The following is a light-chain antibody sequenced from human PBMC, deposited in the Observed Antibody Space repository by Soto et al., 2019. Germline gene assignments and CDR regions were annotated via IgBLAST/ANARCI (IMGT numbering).Light chain of an antibody. J-gene: IGLJ2*01. V-gene: IGLV2-14*03. CDR3: SSYTSSTLVV. CDR2: DVS. Sequence: QSALTQPASVSGSPGQSIAISCTGTSSDVGGYNFVSWYQQHPGKAPKLMIYDVSSRPPGVSDRFSGSKSGNTASLTISGLQAEDEADYYCSSYTSSTLVVFGGGTKLTVL. CDR1: SSDVGGYNF.